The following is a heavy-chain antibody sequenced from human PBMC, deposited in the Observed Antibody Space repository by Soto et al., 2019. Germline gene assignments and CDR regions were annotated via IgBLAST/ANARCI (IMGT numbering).Heavy chain of an antibody. J-gene: IGHJ4*02. CDR1: GFSLSTGGEG. Sequence: QITLKESGPTLVKPTQTLTLTCTFSGFSLSTGGEGVGWIRQPPGVALEWLALIYWDVEKRYTTSLKIRLTIAKDSSKSQVVLSMTNMGPVDTATYYCAHSQEGDPYPKDFDYWGQGALVTVSS. CDR2: IYWDVEK. CDR3: AHSQEGDPYPKDFDY. V-gene: IGHV2-5*02. D-gene: IGHD3-16*01.